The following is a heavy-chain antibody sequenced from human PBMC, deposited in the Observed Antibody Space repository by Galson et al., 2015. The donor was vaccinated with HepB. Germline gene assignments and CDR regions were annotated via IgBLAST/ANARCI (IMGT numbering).Heavy chain of an antibody. CDR2: ISAYNGNT. V-gene: IGHV1-18*04. Sequence: SVKVSCKASGYTFTSYGISWVRQAPGQGLEWVGWISAYNGNTNYAQKLQGRVTMTTDTSTSTAYMELRSLRSDDTAVYYCARDSFRILWFGDEGDPWGQGTLVTVSS. J-gene: IGHJ5*02. D-gene: IGHD3-10*01. CDR1: GYTFTSYG. CDR3: ARDSFRILWFGDEGDP.